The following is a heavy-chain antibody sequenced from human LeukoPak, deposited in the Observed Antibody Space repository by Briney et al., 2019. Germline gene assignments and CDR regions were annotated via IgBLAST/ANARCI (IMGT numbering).Heavy chain of an antibody. CDR1: GFTFDNYA. J-gene: IGHJ4*02. V-gene: IGHV3-9*01. CDR2: ISWNSGSI. D-gene: IGHD5-12*01. CDR3: TKDHVASGYDINFDY. Sequence: PGRSLRLSCAASGFTFDNYAMHWVRQVPGKGLEWVSGISWNSGSIAYADSVKGRFTISRDNARISLYLQMNSLRAEDTALYYCTKDHVASGYDINFDYWGQGTLVTVSS.